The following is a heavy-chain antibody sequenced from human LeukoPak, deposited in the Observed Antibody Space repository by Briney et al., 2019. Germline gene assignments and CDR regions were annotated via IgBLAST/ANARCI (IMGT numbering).Heavy chain of an antibody. Sequence: ASVKVSCKASGYTFTSYGISWVRQAPGQGLEWMGWISVYNSNTNYAQKFQGRVTMTTDTSTSTAYMELRTLRSDDTAVYYCARDEGSGPLFDYWGQGTLVTVSS. CDR3: ARDEGSGPLFDY. V-gene: IGHV1-18*01. CDR1: GYTFTSYG. CDR2: ISVYNSNT. J-gene: IGHJ4*02. D-gene: IGHD2-15*01.